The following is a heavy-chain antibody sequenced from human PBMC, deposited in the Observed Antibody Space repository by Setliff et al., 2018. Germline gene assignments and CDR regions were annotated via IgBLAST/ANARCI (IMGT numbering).Heavy chain of an antibody. CDR3: AKRGPYCSGGTCHYYFDY. CDR1: GYTFTSYD. V-gene: IGHV1-8*02. CDR2: MNPNSGST. J-gene: IGHJ4*02. D-gene: IGHD2-15*01. Sequence: ASVKVSCKASGYTFTSYDINWVRRATGQGLEWMGWMNPNSGSTGCAQKLQGRVTMTRNTSISTAYMELSSLRSEDTAVYYCAKRGPYCSGGTCHYYFDYWGQGTLVTVSS.